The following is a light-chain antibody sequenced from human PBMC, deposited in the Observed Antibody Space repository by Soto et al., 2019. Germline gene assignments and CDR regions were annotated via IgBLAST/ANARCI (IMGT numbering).Light chain of an antibody. CDR1: QSVSSSY. V-gene: IGKV3-20*01. J-gene: IGKJ1*01. CDR3: QQYSTSLPWT. CDR2: GAS. Sequence: EIVLTQSPGTLSLSPGERVTLSCRASQSVSSSYLAWYQQKPGQAPRLLIYGASTRATGIPDRFSGSGSGTDFTRTISRLEPEDFAVYYWQQYSTSLPWTFGQGTKVEIK.